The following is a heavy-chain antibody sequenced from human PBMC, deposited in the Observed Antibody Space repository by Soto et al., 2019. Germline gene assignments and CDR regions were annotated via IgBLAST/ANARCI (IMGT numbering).Heavy chain of an antibody. CDR1: GYTFTSYG. CDR3: ARVHPPNSYSGSYYLDYYYGMDV. D-gene: IGHD1-26*01. J-gene: IGHJ6*02. Sequence: QVQLVQSGAEAKKPGASVKVSCKASGYTFTSYGISWVRQAPGQGLEWMGWISAYNGNTNYAQKLQGRVTMTTDTSTSTAYMELRSLRSDDTAVYYCARVHPPNSYSGSYYLDYYYGMDVWGQGTTVTVSS. V-gene: IGHV1-18*01. CDR2: ISAYNGNT.